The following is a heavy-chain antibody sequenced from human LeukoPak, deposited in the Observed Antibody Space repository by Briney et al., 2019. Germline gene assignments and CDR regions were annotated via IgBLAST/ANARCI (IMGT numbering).Heavy chain of an antibody. D-gene: IGHD2-2*01. Sequence: GASVKVSCKASGGTFSSYAISWVRQAPGQGLEWMGGIIPIFGTANYAQKFQGRVTITADESTSTAYMELSSLRSEDTAVYYCAREREDIVVVPAAGLYNWFDPWGQGTLVTVSS. J-gene: IGHJ5*02. V-gene: IGHV1-69*01. CDR3: AREREDIVVVPAAGLYNWFDP. CDR1: GGTFSSYA. CDR2: IIPIFGTA.